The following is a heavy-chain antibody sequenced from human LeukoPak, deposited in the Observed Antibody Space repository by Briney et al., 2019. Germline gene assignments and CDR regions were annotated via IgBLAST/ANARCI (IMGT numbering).Heavy chain of an antibody. V-gene: IGHV5-51*01. D-gene: IGHD2-2*02. Sequence: GESLKISCKGSGYSFTSYWIGWVRQMPGKGLEWMGIIYPGDSDTRHSPSFQGQVTRPADKSISTAYLQWSSLKASDTAMYYCATAILRRCSSTSCYKRDDAFDIWGQGTMDTVSS. J-gene: IGHJ3*02. CDR2: IYPGDSDT. CDR1: GYSFTSYW. CDR3: ATAILRRCSSTSCYKRDDAFDI.